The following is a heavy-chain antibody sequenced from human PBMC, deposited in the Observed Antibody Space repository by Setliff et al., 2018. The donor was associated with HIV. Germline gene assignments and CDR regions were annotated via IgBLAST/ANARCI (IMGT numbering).Heavy chain of an antibody. Sequence: SSETLSLTCTVSGGSISSSSYYWGWIRQPPGKGLEWIGSIYYSGSTYYNPSLKSRVTISVDTSKNQFSLKLSSVTAADTAVYYCAGVVRGVIYFDYWGQGTLVTVSS. CDR2: IYYSGST. CDR3: AGVVRGVIYFDY. D-gene: IGHD3-10*01. J-gene: IGHJ4*02. V-gene: IGHV4-39*01. CDR1: GGSISSSSYY.